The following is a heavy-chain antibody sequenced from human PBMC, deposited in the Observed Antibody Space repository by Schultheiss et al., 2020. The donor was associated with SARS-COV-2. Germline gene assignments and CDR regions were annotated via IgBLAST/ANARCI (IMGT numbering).Heavy chain of an antibody. CDR2: ISSSGSTI. J-gene: IGHJ4*02. Sequence: GGSLRLSCAASGFTFSDYYMSWIRQAPGKGLEWVSYISSSGSTIYYADSVKGRFTISRDNSKNTLYLQMNSLRAEDTAVYYCAREGETSGSYSVHFDYWGQGTLVTVSS. D-gene: IGHD1-26*01. V-gene: IGHV3-11*04. CDR1: GFTFSDYY. CDR3: AREGETSGSYSVHFDY.